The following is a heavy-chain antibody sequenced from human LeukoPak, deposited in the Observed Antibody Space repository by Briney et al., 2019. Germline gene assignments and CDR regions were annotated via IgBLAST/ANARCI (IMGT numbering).Heavy chain of an antibody. CDR2: ISGRGGST. CDR1: GFTFSSYA. CDR3: ATGRGHTDMGIRGYFDY. J-gene: IGHJ4*02. D-gene: IGHD5-18*01. V-gene: IGHV3-23*01. Sequence: PGGSLRLSCAASGFTFSSYAMSWVRQAPGKGLEWVSAISGRGGSTYYADSVKGRFTISRHNSKTTLYLQMNSLRAEDTAVYYCATGRGHTDMGIRGYFDYWGQGTLVTVSS.